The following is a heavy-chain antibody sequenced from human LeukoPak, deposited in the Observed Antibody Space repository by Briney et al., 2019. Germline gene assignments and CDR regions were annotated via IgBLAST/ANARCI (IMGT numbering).Heavy chain of an antibody. V-gene: IGHV4-59*01. CDR3: ARVDYYDSSGYYPRYYYYYGMDV. CDR2: IYYSGST. CDR1: GASISSYY. Sequence: SETLSLTCTVSGASISSYYWSWIRQPPGKGLEWIGYIYYSGSTNYNPSLKSRVTISVDTSKNQFSLKLSSVTAADTAAYYCARVDYYDSSGYYPRYYYYYGMDVWGQGTTVTVSS. J-gene: IGHJ6*02. D-gene: IGHD3-22*01.